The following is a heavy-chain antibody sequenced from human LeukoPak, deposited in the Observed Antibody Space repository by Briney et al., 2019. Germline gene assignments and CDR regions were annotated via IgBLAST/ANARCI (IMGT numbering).Heavy chain of an antibody. J-gene: IGHJ4*02. CDR2: IYYSGST. CDR3: ARAFLVGYSPEEYFFDY. CDR1: GGSISSSSYY. V-gene: IGHV4-39*07. Sequence: SETLSLTCTVSGGSISSSSYYWGWIRQSPGKGLEWIGSIYYSGSTYYNPSLKSRVTISVDTSKNQFSLKLSSVTAADTAVYYCARAFLVGYSPEEYFFDYWGQGTLVTVSS. D-gene: IGHD2-15*01.